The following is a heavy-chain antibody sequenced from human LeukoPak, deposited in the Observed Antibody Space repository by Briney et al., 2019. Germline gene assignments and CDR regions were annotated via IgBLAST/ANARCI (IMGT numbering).Heavy chain of an antibody. D-gene: IGHD3-9*01. CDR2: IYYSGST. V-gene: IGHV4-59*01. CDR3: ARGKDILTQPFDS. J-gene: IGHJ4*02. CDR1: GGSISSYY. Sequence: SETLSLTCTVSGGSISSYYWSWIRQPPGKGLEWIGYIYYSGSTNYNPSLKTRVIISVDTSKTQFSLKLTSVTAADTAVYYCARGKDILTQPFDSWGQGTLVTVSS.